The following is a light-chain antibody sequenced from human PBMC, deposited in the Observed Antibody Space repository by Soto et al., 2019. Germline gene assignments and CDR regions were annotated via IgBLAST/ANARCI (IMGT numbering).Light chain of an antibody. Sequence: AIRMTQSPSSFSASTGDRVTITCRASQGISRYLAWYQQKPGKAPKLLIYAASTLQSGVPSRFSGSGSGTDFPLTICCLQSEDFATYYCQQYYSYPQLTFGGGNKVDMK. CDR3: QQYYSYPQLT. CDR1: QGISRY. J-gene: IGKJ4*01. CDR2: AAS. V-gene: IGKV1-8*01.